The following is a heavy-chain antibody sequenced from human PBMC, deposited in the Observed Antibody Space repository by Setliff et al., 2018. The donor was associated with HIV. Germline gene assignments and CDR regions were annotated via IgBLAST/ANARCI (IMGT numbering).Heavy chain of an antibody. CDR3: ARDLGAEYFQH. CDR1: GFLFGNSW. V-gene: IGHV3-7*01. Sequence: GGSLRLSCVASGFLFGNSWMVWVRHTPGTGLEWVAVMNQDGSTKNYVDSAKGRFTISRDNAKNSLYLQMNSLRAEDTAVYYCARDLGAEYFQHWGQGTLVTVSS. CDR2: MNQDGSTK. J-gene: IGHJ1*01.